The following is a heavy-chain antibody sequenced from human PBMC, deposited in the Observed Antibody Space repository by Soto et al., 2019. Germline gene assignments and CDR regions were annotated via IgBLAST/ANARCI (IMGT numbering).Heavy chain of an antibody. V-gene: IGHV3-23*01. CDR3: AKNRGSGSPYYYNMEV. CDR2: ISGSTGKT. D-gene: IGHD3-10*01. J-gene: IGHJ6*02. CDR1: GFTFRAYA. Sequence: GGSLRLSCAASGFTFRAYAMSWVRQAPGKGLEWVSVISGSTGKTYYADSVKGRFTISRDNSKNTLSLQMNSLRGEDTAVYFCAKNRGSGSPYYYNMEVWGQGTMVTVSS.